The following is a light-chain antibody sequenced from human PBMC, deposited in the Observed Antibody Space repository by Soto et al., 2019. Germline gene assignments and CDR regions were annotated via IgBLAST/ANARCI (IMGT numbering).Light chain of an antibody. V-gene: IGKV1-27*01. Sequence: DITMTQSPSSLSASVGDSVTITCRARQVSNSYLAWYQQAAGKVPKHLIYGASKLQSGVPSRFRGGGSGTNFTLTISTLQPEDVGTYYCQNYNSAPITFGQGTRLEIK. CDR2: GAS. CDR3: QNYNSAPIT. CDR1: QVSNSY. J-gene: IGKJ5*01.